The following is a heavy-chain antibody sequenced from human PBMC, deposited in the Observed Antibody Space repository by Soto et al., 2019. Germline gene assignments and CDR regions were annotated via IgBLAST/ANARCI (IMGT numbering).Heavy chain of an antibody. CDR3: APLPLVVVPPNPGSNFSRMDL. CDR2: IDPRDSYT. D-gene: IGHD2-15*01. CDR1: GFSFPSHL. J-gene: IGHJ6*02. V-gene: IGHV5-10-1*01. Sequence: EVQLVQSGAEVKKPGESLRISCKASGFSFPSHLISWVRQMTGKGLEWMGRIDPRDSYTNYSPSFEGPLTISADKSISTAYLQWSSLKASDTAIYYCAPLPLVVVPPNPGSNFSRMDLWGQGTTVTVSS.